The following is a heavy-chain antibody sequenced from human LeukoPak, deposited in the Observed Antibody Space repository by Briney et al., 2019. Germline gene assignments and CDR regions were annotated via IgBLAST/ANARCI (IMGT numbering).Heavy chain of an antibody. CDR1: GGSIFTYY. D-gene: IGHD3-10*01. J-gene: IGHJ4*02. V-gene: IGHV4-59*12. Sequence: SETLSLTCTVSGGSIFTYYWSWIRQPPGKGLEWIGYIYYTGSTNYNPSLKSRVTMSVDTSKNHFSLNLSSVTAADTAVYYCARESGIYGSGDYYDRYWGQGTLVTVSS. CDR2: IYYTGST. CDR3: ARESGIYGSGDYYDRY.